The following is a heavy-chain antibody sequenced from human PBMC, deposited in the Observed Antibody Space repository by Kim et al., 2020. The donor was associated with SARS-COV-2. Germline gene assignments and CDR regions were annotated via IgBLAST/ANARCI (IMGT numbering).Heavy chain of an antibody. CDR2: IYEGGNT. V-gene: IGHV4-59*03. Sequence: SETLSLTCTVSGAPISSYYWSWIRQSPGKGLEWIGYIYEGGNTHYNPSLGDRLAISMDSSKDQVFLQLTSVTPADTAVYFCEGNRMTGLHHSDYWGQGILVTVS. CDR3: EGNRMTGLHHSDY. J-gene: IGHJ4*02. CDR1: GAPISSYY. D-gene: IGHD3-9*01.